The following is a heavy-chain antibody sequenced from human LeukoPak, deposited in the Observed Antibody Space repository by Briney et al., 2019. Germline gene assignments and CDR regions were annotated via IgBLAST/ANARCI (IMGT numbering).Heavy chain of an antibody. J-gene: IGHJ4*02. V-gene: IGHV3-30-3*01. D-gene: IGHD3-22*01. CDR2: ISYDGSNK. CDR3: ARDQTYHYESSGYYYIDY. Sequence: QPGGSLRLSCAASGFTFSSYAMHWVRQAPGKGLEWVAVISYDGSNKYYADPVKGRFTISRDNSKNTLYLQMNSLRSDDTAVYYCARDQTYHYESSGYYYIDYWGQGTLVTVSS. CDR1: GFTFSSYA.